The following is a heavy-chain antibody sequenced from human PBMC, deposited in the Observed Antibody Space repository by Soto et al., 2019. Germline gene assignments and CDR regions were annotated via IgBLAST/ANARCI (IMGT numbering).Heavy chain of an antibody. Sequence: QVTLKESGPVLVKPTETLTLTCTVSGFSLSNARMGVSWIRQPPGKALEWLAHIFSNDEKSYSTSLKSRLTISKQTSKSQVVLTMTNMDPVDTATYYCARIGGGGYYDSSGYLIFDYWGQGTLVTVSS. J-gene: IGHJ4*02. CDR1: GFSLSNARMG. V-gene: IGHV2-26*01. CDR3: ARIGGGGYYDSSGYLIFDY. CDR2: IFSNDEK. D-gene: IGHD3-22*01.